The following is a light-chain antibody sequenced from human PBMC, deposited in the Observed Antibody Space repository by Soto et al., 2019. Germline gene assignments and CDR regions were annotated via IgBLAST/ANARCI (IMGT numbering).Light chain of an antibody. Sequence: QSALTQPASVSGSPGQSITISCTGTTSDVGGYNYVSWYQQHPGEAPKLMIYDVSNRPSGVSNRFSGSKSGNTASLTISVLQAEDEADYYCSSYTSSTLPYVFGTGTKLTVL. CDR2: DVS. CDR3: SSYTSSTLPYV. CDR1: TSDVGGYNY. J-gene: IGLJ1*01. V-gene: IGLV2-14*01.